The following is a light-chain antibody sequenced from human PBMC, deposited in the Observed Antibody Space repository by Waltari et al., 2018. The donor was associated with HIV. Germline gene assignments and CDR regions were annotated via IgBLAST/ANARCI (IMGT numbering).Light chain of an antibody. Sequence: QSVLTQPPSTSGTPGQSVTITCSGSSPNIGSNFVYWYQQVPGTAPKLLIPRNSQRPSGVPDRFSGSKSGTSASLAISGLRAEDEADYYCAAWDDSLSGGVFGGGTKLTVL. V-gene: IGLV1-47*01. CDR2: RNS. J-gene: IGLJ2*01. CDR1: SPNIGSNF. CDR3: AAWDDSLSGGV.